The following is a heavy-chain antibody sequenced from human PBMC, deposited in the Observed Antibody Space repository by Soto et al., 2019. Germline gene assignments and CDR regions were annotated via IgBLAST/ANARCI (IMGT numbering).Heavy chain of an antibody. J-gene: IGHJ4*02. V-gene: IGHV1-3*01. CDR2: INAGNGNT. CDR1: GYTFTGYA. Sequence: GASVKVSCKASGYTFTGYAMHWVRQAPGQRLEWMGWINAGNGNTKYSQKFQGRVTITRDTSASTAYMELSSLRSEDTAVYYCARGLAPYYFDYWGQGTLVTVSS. D-gene: IGHD6-19*01. CDR3: ARGLAPYYFDY.